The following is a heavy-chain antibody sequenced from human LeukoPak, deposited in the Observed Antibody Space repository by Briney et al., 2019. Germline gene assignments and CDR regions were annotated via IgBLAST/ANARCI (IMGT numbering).Heavy chain of an antibody. CDR2: IYYSGGT. V-gene: IGHV4-31*01. J-gene: IGHJ5*01. Sequence: PSQTLSLTCTVSGGSISRGGYYWRWIRQHPGKGLEWSGYIYYSGGTYYFPSLKSQVTISLYTSKNQFSLKLSSVTAADTAVYYCPPLGDGYNSWGHGTLVTVSS. CDR3: PPLGDGYNS. D-gene: IGHD5-24*01. CDR1: GGSISRGGYY.